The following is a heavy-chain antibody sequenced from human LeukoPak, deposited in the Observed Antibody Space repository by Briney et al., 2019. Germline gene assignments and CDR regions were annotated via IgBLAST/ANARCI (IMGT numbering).Heavy chain of an antibody. D-gene: IGHD2-15*01. CDR1: GFTFSSYA. J-gene: IGHJ3*01. CDR2: ISDSGGTT. V-gene: IGHV3-23*01. CDR3: ARASKVEAFDV. Sequence: GGSLRLSCAASGFTFSSYAMSWVRHAPGEGLEWVSAISDSGGTTYYADSVKGRFTISRDNSKNTLFLQMNSLRAEDTAVYYCARASKVEAFDVWGQGTMVTVSS.